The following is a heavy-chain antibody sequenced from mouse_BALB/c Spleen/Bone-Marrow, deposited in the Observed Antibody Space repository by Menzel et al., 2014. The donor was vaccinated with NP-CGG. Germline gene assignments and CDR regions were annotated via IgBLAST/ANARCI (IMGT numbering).Heavy chain of an antibody. CDR1: GFTFSNYG. CDR2: IDTNGGEI. D-gene: IGHD2-4*01. J-gene: IGHJ3*01. V-gene: IGHV5-6-3*01. Sequence: VHLVESGGGLVQPGGSLKLSCAASGFTFSNYGMSWVRQTPDKRLEFVATIDTNGGEIYYPDSVKGRFTISRDNAKNTLYLQMRSLKSEDTAMYHCARGDDYVSWFAYWGQGTLVTVSA. CDR3: ARGDDYVSWFAY.